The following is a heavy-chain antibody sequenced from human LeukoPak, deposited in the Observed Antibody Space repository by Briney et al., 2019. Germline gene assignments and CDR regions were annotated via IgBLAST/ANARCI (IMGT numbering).Heavy chain of an antibody. CDR1: GFTFSAYG. CDR2: MGVSGDKV. D-gene: IGHD4-17*01. J-gene: IGHJ3*02. V-gene: IGHV3-23*01. CDR3: AKDPNGDYVGAFDT. Sequence: GGSLRLSCAASGFTFSAYGVTWVRQAPGKGLEWVSSMGVSGDKVHYADSVKGRFAISRDNSKNTLYLQMNSLRAEDAAVYYCAKDPNGDYVGAFDTWGQGTMVIVSS.